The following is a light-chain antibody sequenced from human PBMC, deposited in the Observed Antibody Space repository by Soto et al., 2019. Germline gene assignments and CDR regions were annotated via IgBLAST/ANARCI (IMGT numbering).Light chain of an antibody. V-gene: IGKV3-20*01. CDR1: QSIGKSY. J-gene: IGKJ4*01. Sequence: ETVLTLSPGTVSLSPGEIATLSCRASQSIGKSYLAWFQHKPGQAPRLLIYGASTRSTGSPDRFRGRGSGTDFTLTVSRLESEDCAVDYCQHDAESPLTLGGGTKVESK. CDR3: QHDAESPLT. CDR2: GAS.